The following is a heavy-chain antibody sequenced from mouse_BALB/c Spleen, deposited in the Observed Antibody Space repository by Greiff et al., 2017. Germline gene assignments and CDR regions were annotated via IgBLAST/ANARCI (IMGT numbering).Heavy chain of an antibody. Sequence: QVHVKQPGAELVKPGASVKLSCKASGYTFTSYWMHWVKQRPGQGLEWIGEINPSNGRTNYNEKFKSKATLTVDKSSSTAYMQLSSLTSEDSAVYYCARGGYYGNYYAMDYWGQGTSVTVSS. D-gene: IGHD2-1*01. V-gene: IGHV1S81*02. J-gene: IGHJ4*01. CDR2: INPSNGRT. CDR1: GYTFTSYW. CDR3: ARGGYYGNYYAMDY.